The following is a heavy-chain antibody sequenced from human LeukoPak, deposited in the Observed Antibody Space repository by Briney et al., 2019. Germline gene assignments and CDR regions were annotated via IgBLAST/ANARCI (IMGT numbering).Heavy chain of an antibody. D-gene: IGHD3-22*01. CDR2: ISYDGSNK. V-gene: IGHV3-30*18. Sequence: PGGSLRLSCAASGFTFSSYGMHWVRQAPGKGLEWVAVISYDGSNKYYADSVKGRFTISRDNSKNTLYLQMNSLRAEDTAVYYCAKSNYFDSGGYYFFDYWGQGTLVTVSS. CDR1: GFTFSSYG. CDR3: AKSNYFDSGGYYFFDY. J-gene: IGHJ4*02.